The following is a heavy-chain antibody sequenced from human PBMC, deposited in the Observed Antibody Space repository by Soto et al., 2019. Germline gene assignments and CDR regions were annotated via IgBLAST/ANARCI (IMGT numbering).Heavy chain of an antibody. CDR1: GFMFSSAW. J-gene: IGHJ4*02. Sequence: EVQVVESGGDLVEPGGSLRLSCVTSGFMFSSAWMSWVRQAPGKGLEWVARIKSTRDGGARGYAAPVNGRFSISRDDSKSTVYLQMNTLRVEDTALYYCVEGWNDFWGQGTLVTVSS. D-gene: IGHD1-1*01. V-gene: IGHV3-15*01. CDR2: IKSTRDGGAR. CDR3: VEGWNDF.